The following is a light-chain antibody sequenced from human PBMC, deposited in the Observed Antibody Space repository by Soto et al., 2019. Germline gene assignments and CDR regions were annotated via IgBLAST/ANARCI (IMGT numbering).Light chain of an antibody. CDR2: TTN. CDR1: NSNIGSNT. Sequence: QSVLTQPPSASGTPGQRVSVSCSGSNSNIGSNTVNWYLQLPGTAPKLLIYTTNQRPSGVPDRFSGSKSGTSASLAISGLQSEDAADYYCCSYAGVYTFVFGSGTKVTVL. J-gene: IGLJ1*01. CDR3: CSYAGVYTFV. V-gene: IGLV1-44*01.